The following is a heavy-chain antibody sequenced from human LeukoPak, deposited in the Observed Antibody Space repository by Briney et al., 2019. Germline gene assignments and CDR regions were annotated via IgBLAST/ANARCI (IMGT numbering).Heavy chain of an antibody. J-gene: IGHJ4*02. D-gene: IGHD6-13*01. CDR1: GFTFSSYA. CDR3: AGGSSWYRGIDY. V-gene: IGHV3-64*01. Sequence: PGGSLRLSCAASGFTFSSYAMYGVRQAPGKGLEYVSAISTNGGSTYYANSVRGRFTISRDNSKNTLYLQMGSLRAEDMAVYYCAGGSSWYRGIDYWGQGTLVTVSS. CDR2: ISTNGGST.